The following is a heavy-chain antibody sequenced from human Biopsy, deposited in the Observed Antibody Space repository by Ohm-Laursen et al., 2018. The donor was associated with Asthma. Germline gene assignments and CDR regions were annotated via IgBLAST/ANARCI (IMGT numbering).Heavy chain of an antibody. D-gene: IGHD6-6*01. CDR2: LSYNGNNK. CDR3: ARGDWYGSASNGY. V-gene: IGHV3-30*03. CDR1: GFILSNYD. J-gene: IGHJ4*02. Sequence: SLRLSCAASGFILSNYDMHWVRQAPGKRLEWVAVLSYNGNNKYYADSVRGRFTISRDNSENTLYLQMDSLRVEDTAVYYCARGDWYGSASNGYWGQGTLVTVSA.